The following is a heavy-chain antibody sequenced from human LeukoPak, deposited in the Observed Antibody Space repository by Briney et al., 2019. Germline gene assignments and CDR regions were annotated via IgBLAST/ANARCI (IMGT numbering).Heavy chain of an antibody. J-gene: IGHJ4*02. Sequence: PGGSLRLSCAASGFTFSSYSMNWVRQAPGKGLEWVSSISSSSSDIYYADSVKGRFTISRDNAKNSLYLQMNSLRAEDTAVYYCASFYYYDSSGYYPVDYWGQGTLVTVSS. CDR2: ISSSSSDI. CDR1: GFTFSSYS. CDR3: ASFYYYDSSGYYPVDY. D-gene: IGHD3-22*01. V-gene: IGHV3-21*01.